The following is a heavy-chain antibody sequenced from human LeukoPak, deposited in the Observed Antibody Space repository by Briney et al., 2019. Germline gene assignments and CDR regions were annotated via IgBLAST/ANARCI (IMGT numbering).Heavy chain of an antibody. V-gene: IGHV1-2*02. J-gene: IGHJ4*02. CDR3: ARDPLSIVVVPAAMGPDY. Sequence: ASAKVSCKASGYTFTGYYMHWVRQAPGQGLEWMGWTNPNSGGTNYAQKFQGRVTMTRDTSISTAYMELSRLRSDDTAVYYCARDPLSIVVVPAAMGPDYWGQGTLVTVSS. CDR2: TNPNSGGT. CDR1: GYTFTGYY. D-gene: IGHD2-2*01.